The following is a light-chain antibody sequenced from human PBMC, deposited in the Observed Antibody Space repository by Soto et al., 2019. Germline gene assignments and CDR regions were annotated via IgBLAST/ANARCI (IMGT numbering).Light chain of an antibody. Sequence: DIQMTQSPSSLSASVGDGVTITCRASQSISHYLNWYQQKPGKAPKLLIYAASSLQSGVPSRFSGSGSGTDCTLTISSLQPEDFATYYCQQRYSTLFTFGPGTKVDIK. V-gene: IGKV1-39*01. CDR1: QSISHY. J-gene: IGKJ3*01. CDR3: QQRYSTLFT. CDR2: AAS.